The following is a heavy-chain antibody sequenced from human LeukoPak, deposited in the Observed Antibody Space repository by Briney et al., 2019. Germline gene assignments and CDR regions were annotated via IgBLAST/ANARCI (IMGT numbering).Heavy chain of an antibody. D-gene: IGHD6-19*01. Sequence: SETLSLTCTVSGGSINNYYWSWTRQPPGKGLEWIGYIYYRGSTNYNPSLKSRVTFSVDTSKNQFSLKLNSVTAADTAVYFCAKFLAVKGAFDVWGQGTMVTVSS. CDR3: AKFLAVKGAFDV. CDR2: IYYRGST. J-gene: IGHJ3*01. V-gene: IGHV4-59*01. CDR1: GGSINNYY.